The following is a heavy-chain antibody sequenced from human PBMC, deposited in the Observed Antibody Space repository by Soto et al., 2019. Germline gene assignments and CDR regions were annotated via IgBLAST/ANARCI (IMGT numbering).Heavy chain of an antibody. V-gene: IGHV1-18*01. CDR2: ISAYNGNT. CDR1: GYTFTSYG. Sequence: QVQLVQSGAEVKKPGASVKVSCKASGYTFTSYGISWVRQAPGQGLEWMGWISAYNGNTNYAQKHQGRVTMTTDTSTSTAYMELRSLRSDDTAVYYCARDGVTTLHYYYYYYMDVWGKGTTVTVSS. J-gene: IGHJ6*03. CDR3: ARDGVTTLHYYYYYYMDV. D-gene: IGHD4-17*01.